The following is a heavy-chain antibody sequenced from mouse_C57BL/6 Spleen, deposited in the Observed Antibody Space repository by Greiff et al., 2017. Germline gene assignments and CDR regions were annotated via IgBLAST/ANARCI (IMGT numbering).Heavy chain of an antibody. CDR3: ARERAYGKDFDY. D-gene: IGHD2-1*01. CDR1: GFTFSSYA. V-gene: IGHV5-4*01. Sequence: EVQVVESGGGLVKPGGSLKLSCAASGFTFSSYAMSWVRQTPEKRLEWVATISDGGSYTYYPDNVKGRFTISRDNAKNNLYLQMSHLKSEDTAMYYCARERAYGKDFDYWGQGTTLTVSS. CDR2: ISDGGSYT. J-gene: IGHJ2*01.